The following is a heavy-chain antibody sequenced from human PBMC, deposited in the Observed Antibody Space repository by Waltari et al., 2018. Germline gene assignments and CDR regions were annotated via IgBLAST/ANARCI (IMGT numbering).Heavy chain of an antibody. CDR2: IYYSGST. CDR3: ARPVGATTLGYYMDV. J-gene: IGHJ6*03. CDR1: GGSISSSSYY. Sequence: PSETLSLTCPVSGGSISSSSYYWGWIRQPPGKGLEWIGSIYYSGSTYYNPSLKSRVTISVDTSKNQFSLKLSSVTAADTAVYYCARPVGATTLGYYMDVWGKGTTVTVSS. D-gene: IGHD1-26*01. V-gene: IGHV4-39*07.